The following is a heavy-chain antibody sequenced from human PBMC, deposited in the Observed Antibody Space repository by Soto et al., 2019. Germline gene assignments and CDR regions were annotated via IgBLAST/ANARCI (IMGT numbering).Heavy chain of an antibody. CDR1: GVSISSNGYY. J-gene: IGHJ4*02. D-gene: IGHD5-12*01. CDR3: ARRDRGGYPSIDH. CDR2: IYYGGTT. V-gene: IGHV4-39*01. Sequence: SETLSLTCTVSGVSISSNGYYWGWIRQPPGKGLEWIGSIYYGGTTYYNPSLKSRVTISVDTSKNQFSLKLTSVTAADTAVYYCARRDRGGYPSIDHWGQGTLVTVS.